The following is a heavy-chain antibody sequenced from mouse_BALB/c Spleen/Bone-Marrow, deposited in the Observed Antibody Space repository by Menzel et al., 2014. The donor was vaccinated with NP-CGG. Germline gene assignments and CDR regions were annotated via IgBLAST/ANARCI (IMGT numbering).Heavy chain of an antibody. V-gene: IGHV14-3*02. J-gene: IGHJ2*01. Sequence: EVQLQQSGAELVKPGASVKLSCTASGFNIKDTYMNWVKQRAEQGLEWIGRIDPANGYTEYDPKFQGKATIIADTSSNTAYLQLGSLTSEDTAVYYCATLTGTLDYWAQGTPLTVSS. CDR2: IDPANGYT. CDR1: GFNIKDTY. CDR3: ATLTGTLDY. D-gene: IGHD4-1*01.